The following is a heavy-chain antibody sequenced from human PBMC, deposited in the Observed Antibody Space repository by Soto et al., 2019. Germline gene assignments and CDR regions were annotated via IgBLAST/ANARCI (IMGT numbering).Heavy chain of an antibody. J-gene: IGHJ4*02. CDR2: VSRRWSA. V-gene: IGHV4-38-2*02. CDR1: GDSVDSRYY. Sequence: SETLSLTCTVSGDSVDSRYYWAWIRQPPGKGLEWIGTVSRRWSAYYSPSVESRATISLDTSNNQFSLRLSSVTAADTAMYYCAREEVSYGSGTYYRVFVYWGQGTRVTVSS. D-gene: IGHD3-10*01. CDR3: AREEVSYGSGTYYRVFVY.